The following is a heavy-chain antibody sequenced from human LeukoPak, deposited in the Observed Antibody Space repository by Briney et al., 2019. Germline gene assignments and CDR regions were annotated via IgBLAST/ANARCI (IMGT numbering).Heavy chain of an antibody. D-gene: IGHD6-6*01. J-gene: IGHJ6*03. CDR1: GGSISSSNYY. V-gene: IGHV4-39*07. CDR2: IYYSGST. Sequence: SETLSLTCTVSGGSISSSNYYWGWIRQPPGKGLEWIGSIYYSGSTYYNPSLKSRVTISVDTSKNQFSLKLSSVTAADTAVYYCARTKYGGRAARPSYYYMDVWGKGTTVTVSS. CDR3: ARTKYGGRAARPSYYYMDV.